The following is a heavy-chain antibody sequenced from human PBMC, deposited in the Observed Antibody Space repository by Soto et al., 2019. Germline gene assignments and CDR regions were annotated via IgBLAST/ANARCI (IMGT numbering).Heavy chain of an antibody. D-gene: IGHD3-22*01. CDR2: IYYSGST. V-gene: IGHV4-31*03. J-gene: IGHJ5*02. CDR3: ARSDYDSSGYYWFDP. Sequence: SETLSLTCTVSGGSISSGGYYWSWIRQHPGKGLEWIGYIYYSGSTYYNPSLKSRVTISVDTSKNQFSLKLSSVTAADTAVYYCARSDYDSSGYYWFDPWGQGTLVTVSS. CDR1: GGSISSGGYY.